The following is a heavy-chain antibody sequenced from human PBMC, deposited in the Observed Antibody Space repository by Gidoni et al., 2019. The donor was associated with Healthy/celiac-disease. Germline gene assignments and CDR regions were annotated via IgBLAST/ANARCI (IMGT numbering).Heavy chain of an antibody. CDR2: IKQDGSEK. CDR1: GFTFGSYW. D-gene: IGHD3-3*01. J-gene: IGHJ6*03. Sequence: EVQLVESGGGLVQPGGSLSLSCAASGFTFGSYWMSWVRQAPGKGLEWVANIKQDGSEKYYVDSVKGRFTISRDNAKNSLYLQMNSLRAEDTAVYYCARVPYYDFWSGYPTYMDVWGKGTTVTVSS. CDR3: ARVPYYDFWSGYPTYMDV. V-gene: IGHV3-7*03.